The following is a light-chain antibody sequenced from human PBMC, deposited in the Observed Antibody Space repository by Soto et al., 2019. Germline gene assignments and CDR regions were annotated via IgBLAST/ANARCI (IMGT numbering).Light chain of an antibody. CDR3: LPDYGDSWT. Sequence: TQMTQSPLSLSASGGEKSMIACRASRDVGSDVSWYQQQPGQAPKLVIYAASTLYTGVPSRFSGRRSGTEFTLTLSSLQPEHFVSYYCLPDYGDSWTFGHGTKVDIK. V-gene: IGKV1-6*01. J-gene: IGKJ1*01. CDR1: RDVGSD. CDR2: AAS.